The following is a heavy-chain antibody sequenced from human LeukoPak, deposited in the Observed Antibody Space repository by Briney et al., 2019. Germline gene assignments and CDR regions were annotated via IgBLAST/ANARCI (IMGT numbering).Heavy chain of an antibody. Sequence: GGSLRLSCAASGFTFDDYGMSWVRQAPGKGPEWISGINWSSANIGHADSVKGRFTISRDNAKNSLYLTMNSLRAEDTALYYCARGYCSGGSCREMDVWGKGTTVTVSS. V-gene: IGHV3-20*04. CDR2: INWSSANI. CDR1: GFTFDDYG. D-gene: IGHD2-15*01. CDR3: ARGYCSGGSCREMDV. J-gene: IGHJ6*04.